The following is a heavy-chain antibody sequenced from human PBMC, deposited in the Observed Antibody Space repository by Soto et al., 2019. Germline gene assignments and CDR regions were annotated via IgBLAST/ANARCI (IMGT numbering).Heavy chain of an antibody. CDR2: ISYDGSTE. J-gene: IGHJ4*02. V-gene: IGHV3-30*18. CDR3: AKLGPVVGASDS. CDR1: GFPFSSVG. D-gene: IGHD1-26*01. Sequence: QVQLVESGGGVVQPGGSLRLSCGASGFPFSSVGLQWVRQAPGEGLESVAVISYDGSTEYYADSVKGRFTISRDNSKNTLNLQVNSLRTEDTAVYYCAKLGPVVGASDSWGQGTLVTVSS.